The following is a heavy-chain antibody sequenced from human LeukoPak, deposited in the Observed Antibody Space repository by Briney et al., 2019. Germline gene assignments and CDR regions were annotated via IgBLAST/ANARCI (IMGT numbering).Heavy chain of an antibody. V-gene: IGHV4-59*01. CDR1: GGSISSYY. J-gene: IGHJ4*02. CDR2: IYYSGST. D-gene: IGHD6-6*01. Sequence: PSETLSLTXTVSGGSISSYYWSWIRQPPGKGLEWIGYIYYSGSTNYNPSLKSRVTISVDTSKNQFSLKLSSVTAADTAVYYCARATGSDGSSALLNWGQGTLVTVSS. CDR3: ARATGSDGSSALLN.